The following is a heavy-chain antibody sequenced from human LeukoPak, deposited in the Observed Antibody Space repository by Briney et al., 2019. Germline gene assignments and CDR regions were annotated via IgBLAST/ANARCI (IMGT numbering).Heavy chain of an antibody. D-gene: IGHD3-9*01. CDR1: GGSISSSSYY. V-gene: IGHV4-39*07. J-gene: IGHJ6*03. CDR3: ARGGTGYPLYYYYMDV. Sequence: PSETLSLTCTVSGGSISSSSYYWGWIRQPPGKGLEWIGSIYYSGSTYYNPSLKSRVTISVDTSKNQFSLKLSSVTAADTAVYYCARGGTGYPLYYYYMDVWGKGTTVTISS. CDR2: IYYSGST.